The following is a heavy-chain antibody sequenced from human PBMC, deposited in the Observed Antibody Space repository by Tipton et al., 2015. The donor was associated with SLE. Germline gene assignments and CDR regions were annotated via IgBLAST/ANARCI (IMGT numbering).Heavy chain of an antibody. D-gene: IGHD2-21*01. Sequence: TLSLTCTVSGGSISSSSYYWGWIRQPPGKGLEWIGYIYYSGSTNYNPSLKSRVTISVDTSKNQFSLKLSSVTAADTTVYYCARGAVLIQDNSWFDPWGQGTLVTVSS. CDR1: GGSISSSSYY. CDR3: ARGAVLIQDNSWFDP. V-gene: IGHV4-61*05. J-gene: IGHJ5*02. CDR2: IYYSGST.